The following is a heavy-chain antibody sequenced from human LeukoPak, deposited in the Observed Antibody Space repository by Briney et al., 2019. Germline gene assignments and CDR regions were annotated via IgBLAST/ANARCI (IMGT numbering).Heavy chain of an antibody. Sequence: GGSLRLSCAASGFTFSSYSMNWVRQAPGKGLEWVSSISSSSSYIYYADSVKGRFTISRDNAKNSLYLQMNSLRAEDTAVYYCARDCSGGSCYFGAFDIWGQGTMVTVSS. J-gene: IGHJ3*02. V-gene: IGHV3-21*01. D-gene: IGHD2-15*01. CDR3: ARDCSGGSCYFGAFDI. CDR1: GFTFSSYS. CDR2: ISSSSSYI.